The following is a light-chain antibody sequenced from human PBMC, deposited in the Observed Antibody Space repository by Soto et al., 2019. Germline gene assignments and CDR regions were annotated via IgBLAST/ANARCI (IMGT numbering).Light chain of an antibody. Sequence: IVLTQSPATLSLSPGKRAALSCRASQSVSTSLAWYQHKPGQAPRLIIYDASKRAPGIPARFSGSGSGTDFTLTISSPEPEDFAVYYCQVRDVWPTFGQGTKVDIK. CDR3: QVRDVWPT. V-gene: IGKV3-11*01. CDR2: DAS. CDR1: QSVSTS. J-gene: IGKJ1*01.